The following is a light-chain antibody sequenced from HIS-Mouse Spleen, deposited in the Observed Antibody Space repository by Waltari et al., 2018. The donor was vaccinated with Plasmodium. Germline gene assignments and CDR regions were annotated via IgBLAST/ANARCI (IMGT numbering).Light chain of an antibody. CDR3: CSYAGSSTYV. V-gene: IGLV2-23*01. J-gene: IGLJ1*01. CDR1: SSDVGSYNL. CDR2: EGS. Sequence: QSALPQPASVSGSPGQSITISCTGTSSDVGSYNLVSWYQQHPGKAPKLMIYEGSKRPSGCSNRFSGSKSGNTASLTISGLQAEDEADYYCCSYAGSSTYVFGTGTKVTVL.